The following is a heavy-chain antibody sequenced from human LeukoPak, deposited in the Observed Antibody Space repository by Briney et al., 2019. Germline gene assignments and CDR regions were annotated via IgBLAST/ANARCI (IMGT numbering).Heavy chain of an antibody. CDR2: INSDGSST. V-gene: IGHV3-74*01. J-gene: IGHJ4*02. D-gene: IGHD2-15*01. Sequence: PGWSQRLSCAASGFTFSSYWMHWVRQAPGKGLAWVSRINSDGSSTSYADSAKGRFTISRDNSKDTLYLQMNSLRAEDTAVYYCAKDRAVGAPTPPYYFDYWGQGTLVTVSS. CDR1: GFTFSSYW. CDR3: AKDRAVGAPTPPYYFDY.